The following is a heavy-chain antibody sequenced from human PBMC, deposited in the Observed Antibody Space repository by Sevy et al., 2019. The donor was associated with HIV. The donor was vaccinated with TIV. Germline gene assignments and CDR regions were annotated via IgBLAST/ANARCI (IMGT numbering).Heavy chain of an antibody. CDR1: GYTFTSYD. Sequence: ASVKVSCRASGYTFTSYDIHWVRQTTRQGLEWIGWMSPNSGNTGYAQKFQGRVTMTRDTSKGTAYMELSSLRSDDTAVYYCVRILSTSYYNYHALDVWGQGTTVTVSS. CDR3: VRILSTSYYNYHALDV. D-gene: IGHD2-2*01. CDR2: MSPNSGNT. V-gene: IGHV1-8*01. J-gene: IGHJ6*02.